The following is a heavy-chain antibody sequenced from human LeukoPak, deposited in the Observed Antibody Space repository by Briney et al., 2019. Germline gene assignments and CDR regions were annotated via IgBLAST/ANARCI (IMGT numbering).Heavy chain of an antibody. Sequence: GRSLRLSCAASGFTFSSYAMHWVRQAPGKGLEWVAVISYDGSNKYYADSVKGRFTISRDNSKNTLYLQMNSLRAEDTAVYYYAREAGEPDLNFDYWGQGTLVTVSS. J-gene: IGHJ4*02. D-gene: IGHD1-14*01. V-gene: IGHV3-30*01. CDR1: GFTFSSYA. CDR2: ISYDGSNK. CDR3: AREAGEPDLNFDY.